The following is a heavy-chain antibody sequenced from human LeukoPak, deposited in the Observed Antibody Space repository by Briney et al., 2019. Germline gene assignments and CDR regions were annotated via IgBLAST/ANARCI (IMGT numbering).Heavy chain of an antibody. V-gene: IGHV4-4*07. Sequence: PSETLSLTCTVSGGSISSYYWSWIRQPAGKGLEWIGRIYATVSTNYNPSLKSRFTMSVDTSKTQFSLNLSSVAAADTAVYYCARNGGYSGGFSEWFDPWGQGTLVTVSS. CDR3: ARNGGYSGGFSEWFDP. CDR1: GGSISSYY. J-gene: IGHJ5*02. D-gene: IGHD1-26*01. CDR2: IYATVST.